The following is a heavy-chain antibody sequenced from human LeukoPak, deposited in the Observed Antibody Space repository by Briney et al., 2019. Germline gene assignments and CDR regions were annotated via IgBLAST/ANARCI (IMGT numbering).Heavy chain of an antibody. J-gene: IGHJ4*02. CDR3: ARSPDFGERLGHFDY. Sequence: GGSLTLSYPASRFTLQRQWMRWVLQAPGKGLEWVANIKQDASQYYVDSVRGRFIISRDNAKNSLSLQMNSLRLEDTAVYYCARSPDFGERLGHFDYWGQGTLVTVSS. CDR2: IKQDASQ. CDR1: RFTLQRQW. V-gene: IGHV3-7*01. D-gene: IGHD4/OR15-4a*01.